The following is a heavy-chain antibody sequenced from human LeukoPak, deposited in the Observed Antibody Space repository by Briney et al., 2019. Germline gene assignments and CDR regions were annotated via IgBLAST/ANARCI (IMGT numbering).Heavy chain of an antibody. V-gene: IGHV4-59*01. Sequence: NPSETLSLTCTVSGGSISNYFWSWIRQPPGKGLEWIGCIYHSGDTNYNPSLKSRVTISTDTSKNQFSLKLSSVTAADTAVYYCARDKDTTGTTGLVYWGQGTLVTVSS. J-gene: IGHJ4*02. CDR1: GGSISNYF. CDR2: IYHSGDT. D-gene: IGHD1-1*01. CDR3: ARDKDTTGTTGLVY.